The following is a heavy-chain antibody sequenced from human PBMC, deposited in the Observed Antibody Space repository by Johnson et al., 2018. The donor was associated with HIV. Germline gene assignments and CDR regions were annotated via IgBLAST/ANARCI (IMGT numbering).Heavy chain of an antibody. D-gene: IGHD5-18*01. V-gene: IGHV3-30*04. CDR3: ARGRGGGRPIQKWLGAAFDI. Sequence: QVQLVESGGGVVQPGRSLRLSCAASGFTFSSYAMHWVRQAPGKGLEWVAVISYDGSNKYYADSVKGRFTISRDNSKNTLYLQMNSLRAGDTAVYYCARGRGGGRPIQKWLGAAFDIWGQGTMVTVSS. CDR1: GFTFSSYA. CDR2: ISYDGSNK. J-gene: IGHJ3*02.